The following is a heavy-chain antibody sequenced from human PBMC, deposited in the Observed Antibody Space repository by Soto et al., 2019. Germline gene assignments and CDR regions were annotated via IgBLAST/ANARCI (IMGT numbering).Heavy chain of an antibody. CDR2: IDWDDDK. CDR1: GFSLSTSGMC. V-gene: IGHV2-70*01. Sequence: SGPTLVNPTQTLTLTCTFSGFSLSTSGMCVSWIRQPPGKALEWLALIDWDDDKYYSTSLKTRLTISKDTSKNQVVLTMTNMDPVDTATYYCARLPLDLDSSPDSYYYYYGMDVWGQGTTVTVSS. D-gene: IGHD6-13*01. CDR3: ARLPLDLDSSPDSYYYYYGMDV. J-gene: IGHJ6*02.